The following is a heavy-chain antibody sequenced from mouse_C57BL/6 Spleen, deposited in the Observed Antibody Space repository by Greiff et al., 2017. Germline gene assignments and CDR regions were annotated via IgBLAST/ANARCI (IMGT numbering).Heavy chain of an antibody. D-gene: IGHD1-1*01. CDR1: GYTFTDYY. J-gene: IGHJ3*01. V-gene: IGHV1-19*01. CDR2: INPYNGGT. Sequence: EVKLQESGPVLVKPGASVKMSCKASGYTFTDYYMNWVKQSHGKSLEWIGVINPYNGGTSYNQKFKGKATLTVDKSSSTAYMELNSLTSEDSAVYYCARPHYYGSSYVGFAYWGQGTLVTVSA. CDR3: ARPHYYGSSYVGFAY.